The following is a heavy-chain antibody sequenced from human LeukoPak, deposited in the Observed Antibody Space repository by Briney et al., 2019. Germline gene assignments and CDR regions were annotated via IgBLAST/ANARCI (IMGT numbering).Heavy chain of an antibody. V-gene: IGHV4-59*08. CDR2: IYYSGSI. CDR3: ARRPTGDPKFDY. CDR1: GGSINTYY. D-gene: IGHD7-27*01. J-gene: IGHJ4*02. Sequence: SETLSLTCTVSGGSINTYYWSWIRQPPGKGLEWIGYIYYSGSINYNPSLKSRVTISVDPSKNQFSLTLSSVTAADTAVYYCARRPTGDPKFDYWGQGTLVTVSS.